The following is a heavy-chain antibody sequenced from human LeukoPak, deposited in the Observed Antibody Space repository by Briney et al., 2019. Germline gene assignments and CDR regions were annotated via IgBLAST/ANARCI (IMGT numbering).Heavy chain of an antibody. V-gene: IGHV4-59*01. Sequence: SETLSLTCTVSGVSISTYYWSWIRQPPGRGLEWIGYIYHNGDTNYNPSLQGRVTILVDMSKNQFSLKVSSVTAADTAVYYCARALYDGNWFDPWGQGTLVTVSS. D-gene: IGHD2-8*01. J-gene: IGHJ5*02. CDR3: ARALYDGNWFDP. CDR2: IYHNGDT. CDR1: GVSISTYY.